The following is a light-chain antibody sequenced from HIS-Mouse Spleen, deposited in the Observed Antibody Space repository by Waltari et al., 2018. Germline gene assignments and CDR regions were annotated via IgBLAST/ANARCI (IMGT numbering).Light chain of an antibody. CDR3: QQYNNWPPLT. CDR2: GAS. Sequence: EIVMTQSPATLSVSPGERATLSCRASQSVSSYLAWYQQKPGQPPRLLIYGASIRATGIPARFSGSGSGTEFTLTISILQSEDFAVYYCQQYNNWPPLTFGGGTKVEIK. V-gene: IGKV3D-15*03. CDR1: QSVSSY. J-gene: IGKJ4*01.